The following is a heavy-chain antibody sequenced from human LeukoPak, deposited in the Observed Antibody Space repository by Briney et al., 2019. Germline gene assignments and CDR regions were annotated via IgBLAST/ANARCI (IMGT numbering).Heavy chain of an antibody. V-gene: IGHV3-49*04. J-gene: IGHJ4*02. Sequence: GGSLRLSCAASGFTFSSYWMSWVRQAPGKGLEWVGFIRSKAYGGTTEYAASVKGRFTISRDDSKSIAYLQMNSLKTEDTAVYYCTRWYYDILTGDYWGQGTLVTVSS. CDR2: IRSKAYGGTT. CDR1: GFTFSSYW. CDR3: TRWYYDILTGDY. D-gene: IGHD3-9*01.